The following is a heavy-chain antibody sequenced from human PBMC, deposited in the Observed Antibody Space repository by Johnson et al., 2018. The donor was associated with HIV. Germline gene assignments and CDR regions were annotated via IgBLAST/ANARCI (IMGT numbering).Heavy chain of an antibody. CDR2: IRYDGSNK. J-gene: IGHJ3*02. CDR1: GFTFSSYG. D-gene: IGHD4-17*01. CDR3: ARDSVYGDYDGVDAFDM. Sequence: QVQLVESGGGVVQPGGSLRLSCAASGFTFSSYGMHWVRQAPGKGLEWVAFIRYDGSNKYYADSAKGRFTISRDNAKNSLYLQMNSLRSEDTAMYYCARDSVYGDYDGVDAFDMWGQGTMVTVSS. V-gene: IGHV3-30*02.